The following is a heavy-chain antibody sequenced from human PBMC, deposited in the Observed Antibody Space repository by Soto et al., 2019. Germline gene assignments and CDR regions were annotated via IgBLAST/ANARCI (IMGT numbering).Heavy chain of an antibody. V-gene: IGHV3-23*01. D-gene: IGHD2-15*01. Sequence: EVQVLESGGGLVQPGGSLRLSCAASGFTFSSHAMTWVRQAPGKGLEWVSGISGSGDRTYNADSVKGRFTISRDNSKDTLYLQMKSLRPEDTAVYYCATAVVVGAWFESWGQGTRVTVSS. CDR1: GFTFSSHA. CDR3: ATAVVVGAWFES. CDR2: ISGSGDRT. J-gene: IGHJ5*01.